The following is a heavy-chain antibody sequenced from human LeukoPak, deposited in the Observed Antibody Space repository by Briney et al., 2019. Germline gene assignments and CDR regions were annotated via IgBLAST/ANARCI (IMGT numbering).Heavy chain of an antibody. CDR1: GFTFSSYS. V-gene: IGHV3-21*01. J-gene: IGHJ6*02. Sequence: GGSLRLSCAASGFTFSSYSMNWVRQAPGKGLEWVSPISSSSYIYYADSVKGRFTISRDNAKNSLYLQMNSLRAEDTAVYYCARGGYSGYDSDYYGMDVWGQGTTVTVSS. CDR3: ARGGYSGYDSDYYGMDV. CDR2: ISSSSYI. D-gene: IGHD5-12*01.